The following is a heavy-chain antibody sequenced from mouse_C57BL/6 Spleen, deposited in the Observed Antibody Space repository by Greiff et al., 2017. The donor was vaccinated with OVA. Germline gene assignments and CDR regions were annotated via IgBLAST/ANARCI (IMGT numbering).Heavy chain of an antibody. Sequence: VQLQQSGAELVRPGASVTLSCKASGYTFTDYEMHWVKQTPVHGLEWIGALDPETGGTAYNQKFKGKAILTADKSSSTAYMELRSLTSEDSAVYYCTGYYAMDYWGQGTSVTVSS. CDR2: LDPETGGT. CDR1: GYTFTDYE. J-gene: IGHJ4*01. V-gene: IGHV1-15*01. CDR3: TGYYAMDY.